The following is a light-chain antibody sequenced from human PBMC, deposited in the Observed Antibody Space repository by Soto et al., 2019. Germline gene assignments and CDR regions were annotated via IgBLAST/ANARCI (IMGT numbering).Light chain of an antibody. J-gene: IGKJ2*02. CDR1: QRVSTY. Sequence: PGERATLSCRASQRVSTYLAWYQQKPGQAPRLLIYDASNRATGIPARFSGSGSGTDFTLTISSLEPEDFAVYYCQQRSNWPRGTFGQGTKLEIK. CDR2: DAS. V-gene: IGKV3-11*01. CDR3: QQRSNWPRGT.